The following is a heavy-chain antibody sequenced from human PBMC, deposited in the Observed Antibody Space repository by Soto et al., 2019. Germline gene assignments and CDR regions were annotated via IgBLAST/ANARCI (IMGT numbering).Heavy chain of an antibody. CDR2: INHSGST. D-gene: IGHD2-2*01. CDR3: ARCSLVVVPAPGFDP. J-gene: IGHJ5*02. V-gene: IGHV4-34*09. Sequence: SETLCLTWAVYGGSFSGYHGNWIRQPPGKGLEWIGEINHSGSTNYNPSLKSRVTISVDTSKSQFSLKLSSVSAADTALYYCARCSLVVVPAPGFDPWGRGTLVTVSS. CDR1: GGSFSGYH.